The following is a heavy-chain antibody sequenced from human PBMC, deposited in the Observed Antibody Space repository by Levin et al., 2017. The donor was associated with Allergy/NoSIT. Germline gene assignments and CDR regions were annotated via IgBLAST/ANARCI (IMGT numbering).Heavy chain of an antibody. Sequence: GGSLRLSCAASGFTFSSYAMHWVRQAPGKGLEWVAVISYDGNNKYYADSVKGRFTISRDNSKNTLYLQMNSLKTEDTAVYYCARFEGSGSNKRAPGYWGQGTLVTVSS. CDR3: ARFEGSGSNKRAPGY. D-gene: IGHD3-10*01. CDR2: ISYDGNNK. CDR1: GFTFSSYA. V-gene: IGHV3-30-3*01. J-gene: IGHJ4*02.